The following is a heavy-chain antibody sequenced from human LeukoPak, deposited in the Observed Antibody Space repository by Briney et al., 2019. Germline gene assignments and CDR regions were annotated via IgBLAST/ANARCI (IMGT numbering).Heavy chain of an antibody. V-gene: IGHV3-21*01. CDR1: GFTFSSYS. J-gene: IGHJ4*02. CDR3: ARAISGSSEYYFDY. CDR2: ISSSSSYI. Sequence: GGSLRLSCAASGFTFSSYSMNWVRQASGKGLEWVSSISSSSSYIYYADSVKGRFTISRDNAKNSLYLQMNSLRAEDTAVYYCARAISGSSEYYFDYWGQGTLVTVSS. D-gene: IGHD1-26*01.